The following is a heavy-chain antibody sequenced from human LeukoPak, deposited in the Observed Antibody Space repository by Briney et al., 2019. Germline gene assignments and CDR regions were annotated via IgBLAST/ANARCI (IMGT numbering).Heavy chain of an antibody. J-gene: IGHJ4*02. Sequence: GGSLRLSCAASGFTFSSSAMGWVRQAPGKGLEWVSGLSGSGSSAYYADSVKGRFTISRDNSKNTLYLQMNSLRPEDTAVYYCAKGLTNLGDDWGQGTLVTVSS. V-gene: IGHV3-23*01. CDR2: LSGSGSSA. CDR1: GFTFSSSA. CDR3: AKGLTNLGDD. D-gene: IGHD3-9*01.